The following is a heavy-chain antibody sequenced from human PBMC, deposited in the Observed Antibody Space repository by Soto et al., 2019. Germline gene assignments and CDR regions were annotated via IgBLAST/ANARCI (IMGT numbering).Heavy chain of an antibody. CDR1: GFTFSSDW. CDR2: ISGSGGST. J-gene: IGHJ4*02. CDR3: AKARKLWLPIDY. V-gene: IGHV3-23*01. D-gene: IGHD5-18*01. Sequence: GGSLRLSCAASGFTFSSDWMSWVRQAPGKGLEWVSAISGSGGSTYYADSVKGRFTISRDNSKNTLYLQMNSLRAEDTAVYYCAKARKLWLPIDYRGQGTLVNVS.